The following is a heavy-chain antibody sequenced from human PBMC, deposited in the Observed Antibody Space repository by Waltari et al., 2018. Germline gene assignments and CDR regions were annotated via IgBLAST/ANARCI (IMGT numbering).Heavy chain of an antibody. Sequence: QVQLQESGPGLVKPSETLSLTCTVSGGSISSYYWSWIRQPPGKGLEWIGYIYYSGSTNYNPSRKSGVTISVDTSKNQFSLKLSSVTAADTAVYYCARDTIFGVVRYFDYWGQGTLVTVSS. CDR1: GGSISSYY. J-gene: IGHJ4*02. V-gene: IGHV4-59*01. CDR3: ARDTIFGVVRYFDY. D-gene: IGHD3-3*01. CDR2: IYYSGST.